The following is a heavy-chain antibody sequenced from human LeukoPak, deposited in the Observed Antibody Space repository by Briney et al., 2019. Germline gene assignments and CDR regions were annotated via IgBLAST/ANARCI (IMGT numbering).Heavy chain of an antibody. CDR1: GYTFTSYD. CDR2: MNPNSGNT. D-gene: IGHD6-6*01. Sequence: ASVKVSCKASGYTFTSYDINWVRQATGQGLEWMGWMNPNSGNTGYAQKFQGRVTMTRDTSISTAYMELSRLRSDDTAVYYCARVESSSNDYWGQGTLVTVSS. V-gene: IGHV1-8*01. J-gene: IGHJ4*02. CDR3: ARVESSSNDY.